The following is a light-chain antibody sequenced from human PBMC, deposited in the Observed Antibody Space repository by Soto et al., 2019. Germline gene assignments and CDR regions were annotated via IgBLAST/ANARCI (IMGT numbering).Light chain of an antibody. Sequence: DIQMTQSPSTLSASAGDRVTITCRASQSISSWLAWYQQKPGKAPKLLIYDASSLESGVPSRFSGSGSGTEFTLTISSLQTDDFATYYCQQYDSYSWTFGQGTKVDIK. CDR3: QQYDSYSWT. CDR2: DAS. J-gene: IGKJ1*01. CDR1: QSISSW. V-gene: IGKV1-5*01.